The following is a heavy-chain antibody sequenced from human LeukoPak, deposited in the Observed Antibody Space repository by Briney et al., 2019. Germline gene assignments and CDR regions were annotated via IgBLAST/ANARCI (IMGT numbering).Heavy chain of an antibody. CDR2: ISSSGSTI. CDR3: AGRNYYDSSGYYYEYFQH. V-gene: IGHV3-11*04. CDR1: GFTFSDYY. D-gene: IGHD3-22*01. J-gene: IGHJ1*01. Sequence: PGGSLRLSCAASGFTFSDYYMSWIRQAPGKGLEWVSYISSSGSTIYYADSVKGRFTISRDNAKNSLYLQMNSLRAEDTAVYYCAGRNYYDSSGYYYEYFQHWGLGILVTVSS.